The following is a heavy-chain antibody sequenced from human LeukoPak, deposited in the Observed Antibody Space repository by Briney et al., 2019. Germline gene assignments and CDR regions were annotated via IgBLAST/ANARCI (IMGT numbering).Heavy chain of an antibody. V-gene: IGHV3-15*04. CDR2: IESNPDGGRA. J-gene: IGHJ4*02. CDR3: TTDRMYSLPDC. D-gene: IGHD6-13*01. CDR1: GLTFSNAW. Sequence: KSGGSLRLSCTASGLTFSNAWMTWVRQAPGKGLEWVGRIESNPDGGRADYAAPVKGRFTISRDDSKNTLYLEMNGLQTEDTGFYCCTTDRMYSLPDCWGQGTLVTVSS.